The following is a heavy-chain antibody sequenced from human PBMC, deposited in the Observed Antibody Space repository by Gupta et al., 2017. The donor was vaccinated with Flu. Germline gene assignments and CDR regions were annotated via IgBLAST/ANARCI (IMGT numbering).Heavy chain of an antibody. V-gene: IGHV3-23*01. CDR3: AKGGFTYYFDY. D-gene: IGHD3-16*01. CDR2: ISGSGGST. Sequence: WVRQAPGKGVEWVSAISGSGGSTNYADSAKGRFTISRDNSKNTLYLQMNSLRAEDTAVYYCAKGGFTYYFDYWGQGTLVTVSS. J-gene: IGHJ4*02.